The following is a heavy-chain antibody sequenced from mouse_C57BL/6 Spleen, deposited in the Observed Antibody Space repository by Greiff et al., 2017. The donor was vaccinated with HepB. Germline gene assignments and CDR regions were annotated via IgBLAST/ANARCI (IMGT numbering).Heavy chain of an antibody. Sequence: QVQLQQSGAELVKPGASVKMSCKASGYTFTSYWITWVKQRPGQGLEWIGDIYPGSGSTNYNEKFKSKATLTVDTSSSTAYMQLSSLTSEDSAVYYCALYYYGSSYYFDYWGQGTTLTVSS. V-gene: IGHV1-55*01. CDR2: IYPGSGST. CDR1: GYTFTSYW. J-gene: IGHJ2*01. CDR3: ALYYYGSSYYFDY. D-gene: IGHD1-1*01.